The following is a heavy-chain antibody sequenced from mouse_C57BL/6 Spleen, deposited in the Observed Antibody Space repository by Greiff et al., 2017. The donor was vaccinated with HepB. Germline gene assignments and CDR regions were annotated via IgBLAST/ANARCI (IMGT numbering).Heavy chain of an antibody. CDR1: GFTFSSYA. V-gene: IGHV5-4*01. CDR2: ISDGGSYT. J-gene: IGHJ2*01. D-gene: IGHD1-1*01. Sequence: DVKLVESGGGLVKPGGSLKLSCAASGFTFSSYAMSWVRQTPEKRLEWVATISDGGSYTYYPDNVKGRFTISRDNAKNNLYLQMSHLKSEDTAMYYWARDTTTVVATDYFDDWRQGTTLTVSS. CDR3: ARDTTTVVATDYFDD.